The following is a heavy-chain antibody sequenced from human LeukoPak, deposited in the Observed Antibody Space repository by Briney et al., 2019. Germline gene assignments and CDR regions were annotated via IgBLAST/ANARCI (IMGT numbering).Heavy chain of an antibody. D-gene: IGHD2-15*01. CDR3: ARHVGYCSGGSCYCDY. J-gene: IGHJ4*02. CDR1: GGSISSSSYY. CDR2: IYYSGST. Sequence: PSETLSLTCTVSGGSISSSSYYWGWIRQPPWKGLEWIGSIYYSGSTYYNPSLKSRVTISVDTSKNQFSLKLSSVTAADTAVYYCARHVGYCSGGSCYCDYWGQGTLVTVSS. V-gene: IGHV4-39*01.